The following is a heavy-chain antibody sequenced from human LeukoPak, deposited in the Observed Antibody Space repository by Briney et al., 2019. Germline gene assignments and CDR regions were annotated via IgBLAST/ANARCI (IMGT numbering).Heavy chain of an antibody. D-gene: IGHD3-3*01. J-gene: IGHJ5*02. CDR3: AARTKSPYYDFWSGYSS. CDR2: IYHSGST. Sequence: SETLSLTCAVSGGSISSGGYSWSWIRQPPGKGLEWIGYIYHSGSTYYNPPLKSRVTISVDRSKNQFSLKLSSVTAADTAVYYCAARTKSPYYDFWSGYSSWGQGTLVTVSS. V-gene: IGHV4-30-2*02. CDR1: GGSISSGGYS.